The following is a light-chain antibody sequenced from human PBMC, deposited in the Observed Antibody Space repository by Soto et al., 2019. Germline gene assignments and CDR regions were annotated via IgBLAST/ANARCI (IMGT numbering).Light chain of an antibody. V-gene: IGKV1-8*01. CDR1: QGISSY. J-gene: IGKJ1*01. CDR2: AAS. CDR3: QQYYSYSPWP. Sequence: AIRMTQSPSSLSASTGDRVTITRRASQGISSYLAWYQQKPGKAPKLLIYAASTLQSGVPSRFSGSGSGTDFTLTFCCLQSEDFASYYCQQYYSYSPWPFGQGTKV.